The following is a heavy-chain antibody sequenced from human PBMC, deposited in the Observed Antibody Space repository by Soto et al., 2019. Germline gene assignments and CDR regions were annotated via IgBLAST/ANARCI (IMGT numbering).Heavy chain of an antibody. Sequence: EVKLVESRGGLVKPGGSLRLSCAASGFTFSSYSMNWVRQAPGKGLEWVSSISSSGSYIYYADSVKGRFTISRDNAKNSLYLQMNSLRAEDTAVYYCARGTFYYDSHADYGYWGQGTVVTVSS. J-gene: IGHJ4*02. CDR1: GFTFSSYS. CDR3: ARGTFYYDSHADYGY. D-gene: IGHD3-22*01. CDR2: ISSSGSYI. V-gene: IGHV3-21*01.